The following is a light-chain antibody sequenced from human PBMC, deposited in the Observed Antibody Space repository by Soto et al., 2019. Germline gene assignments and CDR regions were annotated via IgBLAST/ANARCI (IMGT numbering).Light chain of an antibody. CDR3: QQYYNTPLT. Sequence: EIVVTQSPASLAVSLGERATINCKSSQSVLYSSNNKNYLAWYQQKPRQPPKLLINWASTRESGVPDRFSGSGSGTDFPLTISSLQAEDVAVYYCQQYYNTPLTFGGGTKVEIK. CDR2: WAS. V-gene: IGKV4-1*01. J-gene: IGKJ4*01. CDR1: QSVLYSSNNKNY.